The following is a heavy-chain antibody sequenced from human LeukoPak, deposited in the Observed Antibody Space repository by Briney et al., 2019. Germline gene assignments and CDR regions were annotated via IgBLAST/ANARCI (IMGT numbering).Heavy chain of an antibody. D-gene: IGHD3-10*01. J-gene: IGHJ4*02. V-gene: IGHV3-21*01. CDR3: ASMKGSGTYSSFDF. CDR2: ISSSSSYI. Sequence: GGSLRLSCAASGFTFSSYSMNWVRQAPGKGLEWVSSISSSSSYIYYADSVKGRFTISRDNAKNSLYLQMNSLRVEEAAVYYCASMKGSGTYSSFDFWGQGTLVTVSS. CDR1: GFTFSSYS.